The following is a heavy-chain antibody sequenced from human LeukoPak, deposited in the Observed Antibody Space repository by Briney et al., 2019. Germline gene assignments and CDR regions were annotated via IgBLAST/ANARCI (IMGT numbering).Heavy chain of an antibody. CDR1: GFTFSSYS. J-gene: IGHJ4*02. CDR2: ISSSSSYI. CDR3: ASFSSGWSESFDY. V-gene: IGHV3-21*01. D-gene: IGHD6-19*01. Sequence: EPGGSLRLSCAASGFTFSSYSMNWVRQAPGKGLEWVSSISSSSSYIYYADSVKGRFTISRDNAKNSLYLQMNSLRAEDTAVYYCASFSSGWSESFDYWGQGILVTVSS.